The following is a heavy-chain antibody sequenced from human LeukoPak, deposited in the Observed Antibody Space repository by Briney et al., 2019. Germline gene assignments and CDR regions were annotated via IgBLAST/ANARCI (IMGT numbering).Heavy chain of an antibody. Sequence: GGSLRLSFAASGFTFSSYAMSWVRQAPGKGLEWVSAISGSGGSTYYADSVKGRFTISRDNSKNTLYLQMNSLRAEDTAVYYCAKNSAAGTRLTMYYFDYWGQGTLVTVSS. CDR2: ISGSGGST. V-gene: IGHV3-23*01. CDR1: GFTFSSYA. D-gene: IGHD6-13*01. CDR3: AKNSAAGTRLTMYYFDY. J-gene: IGHJ4*02.